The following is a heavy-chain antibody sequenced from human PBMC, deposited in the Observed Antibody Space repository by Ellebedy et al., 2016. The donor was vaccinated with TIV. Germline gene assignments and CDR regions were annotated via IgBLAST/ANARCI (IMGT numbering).Heavy chain of an antibody. V-gene: IGHV5-10-1*01. D-gene: IGHD6-25*01. CDR3: ARLASIAAAGTDH. Sequence: GESLKISCQGSGYTFAYYFVSWVRQVPGKGLEWMGRIDPSTSYTDYNPSFEGHIAMSADKSISTAYLQWTSLKPSDTAIYYCARLASIAAAGTDHWGQGTLVTVSS. J-gene: IGHJ4*02. CDR2: IDPSTSYT. CDR1: GYTFAYYF.